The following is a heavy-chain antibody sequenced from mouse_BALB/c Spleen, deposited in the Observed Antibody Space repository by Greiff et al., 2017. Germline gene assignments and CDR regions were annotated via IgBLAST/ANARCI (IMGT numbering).Heavy chain of an antibody. CDR2: IWGDGST. J-gene: IGHJ4*01. V-gene: IGHV2-6-7*01. D-gene: IGHD2-14*01. CDR3: ARDLGYRYRYYAMDY. CDR1: GFSLTGYG. Sequence: VNVVESGPGLVAPSQSLSITCTVSGFSLTGYGVNWVRQPPGKGLEWLGMIWGDGSTDYNSALKSRLSISKDNSKSQVFLKMNSLQTDDTARYYCARDLGYRYRYYAMDYWGQGNSVTVSS.